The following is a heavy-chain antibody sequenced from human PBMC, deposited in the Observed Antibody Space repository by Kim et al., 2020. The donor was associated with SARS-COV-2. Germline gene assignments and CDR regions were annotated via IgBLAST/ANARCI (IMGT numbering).Heavy chain of an antibody. CDR2: ISCDGRNK. Sequence: GGSLRLSCAASGLTFDSYAMNWVRQAPGKGLEWVAVISCDGRNKDYGDSVKGRFTISRDNSKNTLYLQMNSLRVEDTAVYYCAKGNSHWSVSLSDYW. D-gene: IGHD2-8*02. CDR1: GLTFDSYA. J-gene: IGHJ4*01. CDR3: AKGNSHWSVSLSDY. V-gene: IGHV3-30-3*01.